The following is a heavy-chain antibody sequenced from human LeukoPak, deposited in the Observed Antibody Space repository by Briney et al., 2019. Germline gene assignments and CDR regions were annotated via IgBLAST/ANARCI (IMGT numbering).Heavy chain of an antibody. D-gene: IGHD6-13*01. CDR1: GGSISSSSYY. CDR2: IYYSGST. CDR3: ARDRTPGYSSSWYGGYYFDY. J-gene: IGHJ4*02. Sequence: SETLSLTCTVSGGSISSSSYYWGWIRQPPGKGLEWIGSIYYSGSTYYNPSLKSRVTISVDTSKNQFSLKLSSVTAADTAVYYCARDRTPGYSSSWYGGYYFDYWGQGTLVTVSS. V-gene: IGHV4-39*07.